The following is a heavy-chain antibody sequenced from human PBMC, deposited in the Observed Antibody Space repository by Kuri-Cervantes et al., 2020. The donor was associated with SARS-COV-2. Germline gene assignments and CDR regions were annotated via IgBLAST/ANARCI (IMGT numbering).Heavy chain of an antibody. CDR2: ISSSSSTI. V-gene: IGHV3-48*04. D-gene: IGHD1-14*01. CDR1: GFTFSSYS. J-gene: IGHJ3*02. Sequence: GGSLRLSCAASGFTFSSYSMNWVRQAPGKGLEWVSYISSSSSTIYYADSVKGRFTISRDNAKNSLYLQMNSLRAEDTAVYYCARALTAGAFDIWGQGTMGTVSS. CDR3: ARALTAGAFDI.